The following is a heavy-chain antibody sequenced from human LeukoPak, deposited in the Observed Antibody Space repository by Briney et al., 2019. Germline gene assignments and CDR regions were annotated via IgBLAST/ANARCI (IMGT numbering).Heavy chain of an antibody. V-gene: IGHV4-39*01. CDR1: SGSISSTSYY. CDR3: GRHVHGSGYVVDF. J-gene: IGHJ4*02. Sequence: SETLSLTCTVSSGSISSTSYYWGWIRQPPGKGLEWIGGIIYSGNTYYNPSLKSRVTISVDTTKNQFSLKLTSVTAADTAVYFCGRHVHGSGYVVDFWGQGTLVTVSS. CDR2: IIYSGNT. D-gene: IGHD5-12*01.